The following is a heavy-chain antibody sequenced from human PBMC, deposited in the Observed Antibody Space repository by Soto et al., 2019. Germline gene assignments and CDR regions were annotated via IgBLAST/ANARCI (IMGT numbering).Heavy chain of an antibody. Sequence: EVQLLESGGGLVQPGGSLRLSCAASGLTFSSYAMSWVRQAPGKGLEWVSALSGSGGSTYYADSVKGRFTISRDNSKNTMYLQMNSLRAEDTAVYYCAKEGYDMLTGYTKYGMDVWGQGTTVTVSS. J-gene: IGHJ6*02. V-gene: IGHV3-23*01. CDR3: AKEGYDMLTGYTKYGMDV. CDR1: GLTFSSYA. D-gene: IGHD3-9*01. CDR2: LSGSGGST.